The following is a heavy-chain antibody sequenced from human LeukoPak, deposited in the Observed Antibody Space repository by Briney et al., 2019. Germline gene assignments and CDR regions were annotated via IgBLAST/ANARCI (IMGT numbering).Heavy chain of an antibody. CDR3: ARTNGLFS. V-gene: IGHV3-74*01. D-gene: IGHD1-1*01. CDR2: INSDGTIT. CDR1: GFTFSDSW. J-gene: IGHJ5*02. Sequence: GGSLRLSCAASGFTFSDSWMNWVRQTPGKGLVWVSHINSDGTITNYADSVGGRFTISRDNAKNTLYLQMNSLRVEDTALYYCARTNGLFSWGQGTLVTVSS.